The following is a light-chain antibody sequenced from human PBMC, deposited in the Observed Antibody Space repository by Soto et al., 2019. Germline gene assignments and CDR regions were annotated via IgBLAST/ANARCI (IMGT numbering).Light chain of an antibody. CDR3: QQYNNWPPYT. V-gene: IGKV3-15*01. CDR1: QSVSSN. Sequence: EIVMTQSPATLSVSPGERATLSCRASQSVSSNLAWYQQKPGQAPRVLIYGASTRATGIPARFSGSGSGTEFTLTIRSLPSEDFAVYYCQQYNNWPPYTFGQGTKLEI. J-gene: IGKJ2*01. CDR2: GAS.